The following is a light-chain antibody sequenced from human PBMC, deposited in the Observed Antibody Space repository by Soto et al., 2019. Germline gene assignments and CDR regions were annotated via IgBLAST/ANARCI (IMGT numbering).Light chain of an antibody. CDR3: SSNTPTWV. CDR2: EVS. V-gene: IGLV2-14*01. J-gene: IGLJ3*02. Sequence: QSALTQPASVSGSPGQSITISCTGTSSDVGGYNYVSWYQQHPGKAPKLMIYEVSNRPSGVSNRFSGSKSGNTASLTISGLQAEDEADYYCSSNTPTWVFGTGTKVTVL. CDR1: SSDVGGYNY.